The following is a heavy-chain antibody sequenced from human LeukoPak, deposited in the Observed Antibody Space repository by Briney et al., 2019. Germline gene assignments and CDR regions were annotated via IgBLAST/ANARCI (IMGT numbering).Heavy chain of an antibody. CDR2: IYASGTA. Sequence: PSETLSLTCTVSGDSISDYYWTWLRRPPGKGLEWIEYIYASGTASSNPSLKSRVTISVDTSKNQISLRLSSVTAADTAIYYCATRGRHYDILSGYYYGHYFHSWGQGILVTVSS. CDR3: ATRGRHYDILSGYYYGHYFHS. J-gene: IGHJ4*02. V-gene: IGHV4-4*09. CDR1: GDSISDYY. D-gene: IGHD3-9*01.